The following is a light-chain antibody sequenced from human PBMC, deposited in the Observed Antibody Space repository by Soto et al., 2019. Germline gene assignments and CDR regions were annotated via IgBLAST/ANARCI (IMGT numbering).Light chain of an antibody. Sequence: QFVLTQPASGSGSPGQSITISCTGTSSDVRGYNYVSWYQHHPGKAPTLMIYNVSNRPSGVSNRFSGPKSGNTASLTISGLQAEDEADYYCSSYTGSGTHVFGTGTKVTVL. CDR1: SSDVRGYNY. CDR3: SSYTGSGTHV. CDR2: NVS. J-gene: IGLJ1*01. V-gene: IGLV2-14*03.